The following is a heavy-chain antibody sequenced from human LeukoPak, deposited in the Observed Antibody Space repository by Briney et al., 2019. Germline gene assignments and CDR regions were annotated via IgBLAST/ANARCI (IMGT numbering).Heavy chain of an antibody. CDR3: ARVRSRTYDY. J-gene: IGHJ4*02. D-gene: IGHD2-21*01. V-gene: IGHV1-2*02. CDR2: INPNTGDT. CDR1: GYTLTAYI. Sequence: GASVKVSCKASGYTLTAYIIHWVRQAPGQGLEWMGWINPNTGDTNSAQKFQGRVTMTRDTSISTAYMELRRLTSNDTAVYYCARVRSRTYDYWGQGTLVTVSS.